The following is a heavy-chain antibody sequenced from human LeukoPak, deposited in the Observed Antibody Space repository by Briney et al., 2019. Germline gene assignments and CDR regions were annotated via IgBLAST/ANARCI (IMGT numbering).Heavy chain of an antibody. CDR1: GYTFTSYA. CDR3: ARDLLGGTPFGY. Sequence: GASVKVSCKASGYTFTSYAMHWVRQAPGQRLEWMGWINAGNGNTKYSQKFQGRVTITRDTSASTAYMELSSLRSEDTAVYYCARDLLGGTPFGYWGQGTLVTVSS. D-gene: IGHD1-1*01. CDR2: INAGNGNT. V-gene: IGHV1-3*01. J-gene: IGHJ4*02.